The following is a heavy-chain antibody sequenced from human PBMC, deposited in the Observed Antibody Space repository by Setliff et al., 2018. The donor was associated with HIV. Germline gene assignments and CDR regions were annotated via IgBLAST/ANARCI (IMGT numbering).Heavy chain of an antibody. J-gene: IGHJ4*02. CDR2: INPSSAAA. Sequence: ASVKVSCKASRYTFTDYFLHWVRQAPGQGLEWMGRINPSSAAANYAQKFQGRVTMTRDTSISTVYMELSRLRSDGTAAYYCARDYYGSSGYPIATYYFDYWGQGTLVTVSS. V-gene: IGHV1-2*06. D-gene: IGHD3-22*01. CDR3: ARDYYGSSGYPIATYYFDY. CDR1: RYTFTDYF.